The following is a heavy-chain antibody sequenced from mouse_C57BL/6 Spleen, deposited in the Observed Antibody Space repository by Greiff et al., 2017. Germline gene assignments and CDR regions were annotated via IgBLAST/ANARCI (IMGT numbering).Heavy chain of an antibody. D-gene: IGHD2-5*01. CDR3: ARGAYSNLGAMDY. Sequence: VKLQQSGAELVKPGASVKISCKASGYAFSSYWMNWVKQRPGKGLEWIGQIYPGDGDTNYNGKFKGKATLTADKSSSTAYMQLSSLTSEDSAVYFCARGAYSNLGAMDYWGQGTSVTVSS. CDR2: IYPGDGDT. CDR1: GYAFSSYW. J-gene: IGHJ4*01. V-gene: IGHV1-80*01.